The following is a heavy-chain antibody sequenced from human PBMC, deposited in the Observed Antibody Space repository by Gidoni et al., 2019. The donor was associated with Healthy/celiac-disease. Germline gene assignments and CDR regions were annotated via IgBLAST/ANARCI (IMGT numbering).Heavy chain of an antibody. D-gene: IGHD3-22*01. CDR2: ISYDGSNK. V-gene: IGHV3-30-3*01. CDR1: VFTFSSYS. CDR3: ARGIGRVYYDSSGYLTY. Sequence: QVQLVESGGGVVQPGRSLRLSCAASVFTFSSYSMHWVRQAPGKGLEWVAVISYDGSNKYYADSVKGRFTISRDNSKNTLYLQMNSLRAEDTAVYYCARGIGRVYYDSSGYLTYWGLGTLVTVSS. J-gene: IGHJ4*02.